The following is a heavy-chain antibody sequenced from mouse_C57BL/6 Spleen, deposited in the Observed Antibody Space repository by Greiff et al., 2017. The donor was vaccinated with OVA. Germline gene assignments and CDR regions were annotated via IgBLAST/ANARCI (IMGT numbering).Heavy chain of an antibody. Sequence: QVQLQQPGAELVMPGASVKLSCKASGYTFTSYWMHWVKQRPGQGLEWIGEIDPSDSYTNYNQKFKGKSTLTVDKASSTAYMQLSSLTSEDSAVYYCARRHFDYWGQGTTLTVSS. CDR1: GYTFTSYW. V-gene: IGHV1-69*01. CDR2: IDPSDSYT. CDR3: ARRHFDY. J-gene: IGHJ2*01.